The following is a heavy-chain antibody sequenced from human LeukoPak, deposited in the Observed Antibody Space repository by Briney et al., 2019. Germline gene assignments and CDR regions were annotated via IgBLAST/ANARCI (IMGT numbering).Heavy chain of an antibody. CDR3: ARETHYYDSSGYYAPLDY. J-gene: IGHJ4*02. Sequence: GGSLRLSCAASGFTFDDYGMSWVRQAPGKGPEWVSGINWNGGSTGYADSVKGRFTISRDNAKNSLYLQMNSLRAEDTALYYCARETHYYDSSGYYAPLDYWGQGTLVTVSS. D-gene: IGHD3-22*01. CDR1: GFTFDDYG. V-gene: IGHV3-20*04. CDR2: INWNGGST.